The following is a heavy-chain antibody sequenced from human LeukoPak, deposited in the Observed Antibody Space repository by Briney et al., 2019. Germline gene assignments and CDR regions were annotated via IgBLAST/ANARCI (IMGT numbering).Heavy chain of an antibody. CDR3: ARPGGYSGYDYAFDI. Sequence: PGGSLRLSCTASGFTFSSYWMDWVRQAPGKGLVWVSRIKTGGSDIRYADSVKGRFTISRDNSKNTLYLQMNSLRAEDTAVYYCARPGGYSGYDYAFDIWGQGTMVTVSS. J-gene: IGHJ3*02. V-gene: IGHV3-74*01. D-gene: IGHD5-12*01. CDR1: GFTFSSYW. CDR2: IKTGGSDI.